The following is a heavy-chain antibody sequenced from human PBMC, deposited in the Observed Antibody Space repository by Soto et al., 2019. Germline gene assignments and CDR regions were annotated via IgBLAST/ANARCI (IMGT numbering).Heavy chain of an antibody. J-gene: IGHJ6*02. CDR2: IIPLFGTT. CDR3: AAELGFGKLSVV. V-gene: IGHV1-69*01. Sequence: QVQVVQSGVEVRRPGSSVKVSCKASGDTFKNCVISWVRQAPGQGLEWRGGIIPLFGTTDFAQRFQGRLTITTDESTTTAYMELSRLRSEDTATYYWAAELGFGKLSVVWGQGTTVIVSS. D-gene: IGHD3-10*01. CDR1: GDTFKNCV.